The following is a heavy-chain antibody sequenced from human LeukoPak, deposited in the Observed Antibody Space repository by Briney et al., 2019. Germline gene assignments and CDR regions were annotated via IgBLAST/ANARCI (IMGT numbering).Heavy chain of an antibody. J-gene: IGHJ4*02. CDR2: IKQDGSEK. CDR1: GFPFSSYW. V-gene: IGHV3-7*01. CDR3: ARVSTMVRGVIRY. Sequence: GGSLRLSFAASGFPFSSYWMSWVRRAPGKGLEGVANIKQDGSEKYYVDSVKGRFTISRDNAKNSLYLQMNSLRAEDTAVYYCARVSTMVRGVIRYWGQGTLVTVSS. D-gene: IGHD3-10*01.